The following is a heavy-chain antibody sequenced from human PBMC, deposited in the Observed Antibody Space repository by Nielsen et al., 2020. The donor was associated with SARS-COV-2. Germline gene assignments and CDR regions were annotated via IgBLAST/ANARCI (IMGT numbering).Heavy chain of an antibody. D-gene: IGHD2-21*01. J-gene: IGHJ4*02. CDR1: GFTFSSYG. Sequence: GESLKISCAASGFTFSSYGMHWVRQAPGKGLEWISIIYPGNSGTFYADSVKGRFTISRDNSKNTLYLQINSLRVEDTAVYYCAKVLVKGECDYWGQGTVVTVSP. CDR3: AKVLVKGECDY. V-gene: IGHV3-23*03. CDR2: IYPGNSGT.